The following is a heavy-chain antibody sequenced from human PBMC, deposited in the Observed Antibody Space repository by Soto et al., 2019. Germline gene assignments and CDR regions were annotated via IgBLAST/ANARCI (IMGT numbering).Heavy chain of an antibody. CDR2: ISGSGGST. CDR3: AKIDCSSTSCYEDTGYYYYYYGMYV. CDR1: GFTFSSYA. D-gene: IGHD2-2*01. V-gene: IGHV3-23*01. Sequence: EVQLLESGGGLVQPGGSLRLSCAASGFTFSSYAMSWVGQAPGKGLEWVSAISGSGGSTYYADSVKGRFTISRDNSKNTLYLQMNSLRAEDTAVYYCAKIDCSSTSCYEDTGYYYYYYGMYVWGQGTTVTVSS. J-gene: IGHJ6*02.